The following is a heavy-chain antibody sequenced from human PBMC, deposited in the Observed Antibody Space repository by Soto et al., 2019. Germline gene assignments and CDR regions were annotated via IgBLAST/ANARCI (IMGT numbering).Heavy chain of an antibody. D-gene: IGHD3-10*01. CDR3: ARVRVQWLFGINYHYDGIDV. Sequence: PGWSLRLSCAASGFTFSSYWMHWVRQAPGKGLVWVSRINSDGSSTSYADSVKGRFTISRDNAKNTLYLQMNSLRAEDTAVDYCARVRVQWLFGINYHYDGIDVCGQGSSVTVS. J-gene: IGHJ6*02. CDR1: GFTFSSYW. CDR2: INSDGSST. V-gene: IGHV3-74*01.